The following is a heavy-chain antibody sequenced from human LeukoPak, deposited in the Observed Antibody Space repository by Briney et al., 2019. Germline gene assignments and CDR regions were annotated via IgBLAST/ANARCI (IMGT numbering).Heavy chain of an antibody. V-gene: IGHV3-7*01. CDR1: GFTFVDIG. Sequence: GGSLSSSCAAFGFTFVDIGLGWVRQAQGRGRRGGANIKQDGSDKYYVNSVKGRFTISRDNAKNSLYLQMNSLRAEDTAVYYCARGRSGSSYDAFDIWGQGTMVTVSS. CDR3: ARGRSGSSYDAFDI. CDR2: IKQDGSDK. D-gene: IGHD1-26*01. J-gene: IGHJ3*02.